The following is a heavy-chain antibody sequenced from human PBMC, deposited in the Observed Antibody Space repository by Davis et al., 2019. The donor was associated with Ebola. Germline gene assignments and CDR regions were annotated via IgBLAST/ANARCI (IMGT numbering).Heavy chain of an antibody. Sequence: GESLKISCAASGFTFGSFWMSWVRQAPGRGLEWVSSISVSGGNTYYADSVKGRFTISRDNSKNTLYLQMNGLRVEDTAIYYCAKDNRNIWSEVWGQGTMVTVSS. V-gene: IGHV3-23*01. CDR1: GFTFGSFW. J-gene: IGHJ3*01. CDR3: AKDNRNIWSEV. D-gene: IGHD2/OR15-2a*01. CDR2: ISVSGGNT.